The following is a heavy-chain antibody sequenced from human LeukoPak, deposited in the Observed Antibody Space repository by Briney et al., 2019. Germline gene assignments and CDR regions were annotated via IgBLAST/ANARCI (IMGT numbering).Heavy chain of an antibody. V-gene: IGHV4-34*08. CDR3: AGTTGYYYDRGWFDP. CDR2: INHSGST. D-gene: IGHD3-22*01. Sequence: GSLRLSCAASGFTFSSYSMNWVRQAPGKGLEWIGEINHSGSTNYNPSLKSRVTISVDTSKNQFSLKLSSVTAADTAVYYCAGTTGYYYDRGWFDPWGQGTLVTVSS. J-gene: IGHJ5*02. CDR1: GFTFSSYS.